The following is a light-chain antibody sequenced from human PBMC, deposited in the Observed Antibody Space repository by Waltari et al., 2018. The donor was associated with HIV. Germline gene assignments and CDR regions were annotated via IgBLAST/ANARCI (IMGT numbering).Light chain of an antibody. Sequence: DIVMTQSPLSVPVTPGETASISCSSSLSLQHSSGHHYLDWYLPKPGQSRQLLIYLGSNRASGVPARISGSGSGTDFTLIISRVEAEDVGVYYCMQGLQSPTFGQGTRLEIK. CDR1: LSLQHSSGHHY. CDR2: LGS. CDR3: MQGLQSPT. V-gene: IGKV2-28*01. J-gene: IGKJ5*01.